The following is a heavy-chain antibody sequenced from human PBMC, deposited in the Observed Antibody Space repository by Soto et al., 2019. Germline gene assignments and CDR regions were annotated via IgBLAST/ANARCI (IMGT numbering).Heavy chain of an antibody. V-gene: IGHV1-69*02. CDR3: ARTETEYQLLTMWFGP. D-gene: IGHD2-2*01. J-gene: IGHJ5*02. CDR1: GGTFSSYT. CDR2: IIPILGIA. Sequence: QVQLVQSGAEVKKPGSSVKVSCKASGGTFSSYTISWVRQAPGQGLEWMGRIIPILGIANYAQKFQGRVTLTADKSTSTAYMELSSLRSEDPAVYYCARTETEYQLLTMWFGPWGQGTLVTVSS.